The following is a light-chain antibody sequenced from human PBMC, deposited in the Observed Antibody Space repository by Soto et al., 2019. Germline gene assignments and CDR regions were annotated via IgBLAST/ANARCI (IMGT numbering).Light chain of an antibody. CDR3: QQFNSYPLT. V-gene: IGKV1-13*02. Sequence: GDKVTISCWASQAINSALAWCQQRPGKAPMVLIYDASILESGVPSRFSGSGSGTDFTLTISSLQAEDFATYYCQQFNSYPLTFGGGTKVEIE. CDR1: QAINSA. J-gene: IGKJ4*01. CDR2: DAS.